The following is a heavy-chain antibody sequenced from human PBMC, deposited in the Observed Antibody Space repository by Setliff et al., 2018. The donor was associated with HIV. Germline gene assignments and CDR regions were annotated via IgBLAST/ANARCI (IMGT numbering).Heavy chain of an antibody. CDR3: ARQLSNSLDY. Sequence: GASVKVSCKASGYTFTDYFLHWVRQAPGQGLEWMGWISPNNGDKNIPQRFRGRVTVTRDTSISTAYLELNGLRSDDTSMYYCARQLSNSLDYWGQGTLVTVPQ. J-gene: IGHJ4*02. CDR2: ISPNNGDK. CDR1: GYTFTDYF. D-gene: IGHD7-27*01. V-gene: IGHV1-2*02.